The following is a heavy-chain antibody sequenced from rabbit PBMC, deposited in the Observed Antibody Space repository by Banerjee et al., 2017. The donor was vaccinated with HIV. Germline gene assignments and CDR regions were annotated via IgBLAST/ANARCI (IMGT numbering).Heavy chain of an antibody. Sequence: LEESGGGLVQPGTSLTLTCTASGFDFSNYNFMCWVRQAPGKGLEWIACINTITGKSVYASWAKGRFIMSRTSSTTVTLQMTSLTAADTATYFCARDSGSSFSSYGMDLWGPGTLVTVS. CDR3: ARDSGSSFSSYGMDL. D-gene: IGHD8-1*01. J-gene: IGHJ6*01. CDR2: INTITGKS. CDR1: GFDFSNYNF. V-gene: IGHV1S40*01.